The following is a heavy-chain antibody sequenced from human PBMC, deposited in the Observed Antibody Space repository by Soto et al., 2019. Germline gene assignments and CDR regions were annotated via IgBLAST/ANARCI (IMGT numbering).Heavy chain of an antibody. D-gene: IGHD2-15*01. CDR2: VSIGGST. CDR1: GFTFSSYA. CDR3: AKRRGAGGHFDC. V-gene: IGHV3-23*01. Sequence: GGSLRLSCAASGFTFSSYAMGWVRQGPGKGLEWVAVVSIGGSTHYADSVRGRFTISRDNSKNTLSLQMNSLTAEDTAVYFCAKRRGAGGHFDCWGQGALVTVSS. J-gene: IGHJ4*02.